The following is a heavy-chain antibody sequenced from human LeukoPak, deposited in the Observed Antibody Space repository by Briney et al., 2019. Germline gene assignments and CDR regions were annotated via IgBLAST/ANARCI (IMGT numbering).Heavy chain of an antibody. CDR3: ARGPVELVRGNWFDP. CDR1: GYTFTSYD. V-gene: IGHV1-8*01. J-gene: IGHJ5*02. D-gene: IGHD6-13*01. CDR2: MNPNSGNT. Sequence: ASVKVSCKASGYTFTSYDINWVRQATGQGLEWMGWMNPNSGNTGYAQKFQGRVTMTRNTSISTAYMELSGLRSEDTAVYYCARGPVELVRGNWFDPWGQGTLVTVSS.